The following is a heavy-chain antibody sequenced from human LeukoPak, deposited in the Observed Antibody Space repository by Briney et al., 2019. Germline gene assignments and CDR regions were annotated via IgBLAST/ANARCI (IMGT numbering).Heavy chain of an antibody. V-gene: IGHV4-34*01. CDR3: ARGWFGFWHNSYADDNAFDI. J-gene: IGHJ3*02. Sequence: SETLSLTCAVYGGSFSGYYWICIPQVPGKGLEWFGEINQSGRTNYNPSLKSRVTISVDTSKNQISLRLSFVTATDTAMYYCARGWFGFWHNSYADDNAFDIWGQGTMVTVSS. CDR1: GGSFSGYY. CDR2: INQSGRT. D-gene: IGHD5-18*01.